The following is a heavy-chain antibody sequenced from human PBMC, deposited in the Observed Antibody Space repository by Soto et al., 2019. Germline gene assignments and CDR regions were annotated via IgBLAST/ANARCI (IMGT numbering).Heavy chain of an antibody. D-gene: IGHD3-16*01. CDR2: INGPGDDT. Sequence: EVQLLEAGGKLEHPGGSLRLSCAASGFTFHNYAMSWVRQAPGKGLEWVSSINGPGDDTYYADSVKGRFTISRDNSKNTLYLQMNSLRAEDTALYYCAKKEEYDHFWGKSPLDWGQGTLVTVSS. CDR3: AKKEEYDHFWGKSPLD. J-gene: IGHJ4*03. CDR1: GFTFHNYA. V-gene: IGHV3-23*01.